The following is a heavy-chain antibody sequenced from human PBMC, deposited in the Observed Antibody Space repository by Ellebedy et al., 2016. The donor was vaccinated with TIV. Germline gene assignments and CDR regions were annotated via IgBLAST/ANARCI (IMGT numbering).Heavy chain of an antibody. CDR1: GYTFTSYG. CDR2: ISAYNGNT. D-gene: IGHD1-7*01. Sequence: ASVKVSCXASGYTFTSYGISWVRQAPGQGLEWMGWISAYNGNTNYAQKLQGRVTMTTDTSTSTAYMELRSLRSDDTAVYYCARTQYNWNYGQGDYWGQGTLVTVSS. CDR3: ARTQYNWNYGQGDY. J-gene: IGHJ4*02. V-gene: IGHV1-18*01.